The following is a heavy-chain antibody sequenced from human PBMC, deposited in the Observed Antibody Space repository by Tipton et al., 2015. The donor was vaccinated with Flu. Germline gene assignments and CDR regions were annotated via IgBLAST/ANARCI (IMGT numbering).Heavy chain of an antibody. V-gene: IGHV4-38-2*01. CDR1: GDSISSDYY. Sequence: TLSLTCVVSGDSISSDYYWAWIRQFPGRGLEWIATIHRFGSTNYNPSLKSRLTISVDTSKNQFSLEVRSVTAADMAVYYCARQDFSNYVSDPKNWFDPWGQGTLVTVSS. D-gene: IGHD4-11*01. CDR2: IHRFGST. J-gene: IGHJ5*02. CDR3: ARQDFSNYVSDPKNWFDP.